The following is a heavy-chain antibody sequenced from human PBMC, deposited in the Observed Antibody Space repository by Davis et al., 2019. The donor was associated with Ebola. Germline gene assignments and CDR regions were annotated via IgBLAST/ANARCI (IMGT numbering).Heavy chain of an antibody. CDR1: GFTFSNAW. Sequence: GESLKISCAASGFTFSNAWMNWVRQAPGKGLEWVGRIKSKTDGGTTDYAAPVKGRFTISRDDSKNTLYLQMNSLKTKDTAVYYCTGGNCFSTSCYKNWFDPWGQGTLVTVSA. J-gene: IGHJ5*02. CDR2: IKSKTDGGTT. CDR3: TGGNCFSTSCYKNWFDP. V-gene: IGHV3-15*07. D-gene: IGHD2-2*02.